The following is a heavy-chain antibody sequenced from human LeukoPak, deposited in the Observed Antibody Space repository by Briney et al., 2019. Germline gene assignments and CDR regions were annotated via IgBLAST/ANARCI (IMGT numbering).Heavy chain of an antibody. J-gene: IGHJ4*02. CDR3: ARGAGGLNEANDL. D-gene: IGHD1-1*01. CDR1: GFTFSSYG. V-gene: IGHV3-64*01. Sequence: GGSLRLSCAASGFTFSSYGMHWVRQAPGKGLEYVSAISSSGGSTYYANSVKGRFTMSRDNSKNTLYLQMGSLRVEDTAVYYCARGAGGLNEANDLWGQGTLVTVSS. CDR2: ISSSGGST.